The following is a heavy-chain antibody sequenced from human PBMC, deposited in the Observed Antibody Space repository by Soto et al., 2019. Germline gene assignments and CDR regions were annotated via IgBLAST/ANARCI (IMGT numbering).Heavy chain of an antibody. CDR3: GGVKPRALLTY. V-gene: IGHV4-39*01. Sequence: SETLSLTCTVAGGSIGSAPSYWAWIRQPPGKGLEWIGHVFYSGRTTYSPSLRSRVSISADTSKNQFSLKLSSMTAADAAVYFCGGVKPRALLTYWGRRSLVPGSS. D-gene: IGHD2-15*01. J-gene: IGHJ4*02. CDR1: GGSIGSAPSY. CDR2: VFYSGRT.